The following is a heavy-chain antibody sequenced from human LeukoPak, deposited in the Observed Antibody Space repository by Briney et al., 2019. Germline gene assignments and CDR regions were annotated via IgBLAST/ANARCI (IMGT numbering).Heavy chain of an antibody. J-gene: IGHJ6*02. CDR2: IYYSGST. V-gene: IGHV4-31*03. D-gene: IGHD4-17*01. Sequence: SQTLSLTCTVSGGSISSGGYYWSWIRQHPGKGLEWIGYIYYSGSTYYNPSLKSRVTISVDTSKNQFSLKLSSVTAADTAVYYCARFGDYVSYYYGMDVWGQGTTVTVSS. CDR1: GGSISSGGYY. CDR3: ARFGDYVSYYYGMDV.